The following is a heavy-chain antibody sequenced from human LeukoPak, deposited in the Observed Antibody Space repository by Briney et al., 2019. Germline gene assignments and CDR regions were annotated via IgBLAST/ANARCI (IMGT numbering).Heavy chain of an antibody. Sequence: GGSLRLSCAASGFTYSSYAMSWVRQAPGKGLEWVSAISGSGGSTYYADSVKGRFTISRDNSKNTLYLQMNSLRAEDTAVYYCAKGNGYRRLPDYWGQGTLVTVSS. V-gene: IGHV3-23*01. J-gene: IGHJ4*02. CDR1: GFTYSSYA. D-gene: IGHD6-25*01. CDR2: ISGSGGST. CDR3: AKGNGYRRLPDY.